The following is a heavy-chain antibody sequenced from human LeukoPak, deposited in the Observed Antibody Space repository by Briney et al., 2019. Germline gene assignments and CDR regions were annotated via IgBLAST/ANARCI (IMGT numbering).Heavy chain of an antibody. J-gene: IGHJ6*03. Sequence: QTGGSLRLSCAASGFTFSSYAMTWVRQAPGKGLEWVSTVSGSAGRTDYADSVKGRFTISRDNLKNTLYLQMNGLRAEDTAVYYCAKNRGHCVDGVCHNYYYMDAWGKGTTVTVSS. V-gene: IGHV3-23*01. CDR2: VSGSAGRT. CDR3: AKNRGHCVDGVCHNYYYMDA. D-gene: IGHD2-8*02. CDR1: GFTFSSYA.